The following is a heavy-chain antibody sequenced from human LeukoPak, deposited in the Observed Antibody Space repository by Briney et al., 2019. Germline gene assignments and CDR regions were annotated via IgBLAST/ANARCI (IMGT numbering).Heavy chain of an antibody. D-gene: IGHD3-9*01. V-gene: IGHV1-8*01. Sequence: GASVKVSCKASGYTFTSYDINWVRQATGQGLEWMGCMNPNSGNTGYAQKFQGRVTMTRNTSISTAYMELSSLRSEDTAVYYCARGRGIRYFDWLLNYWGQGTLVTVSS. CDR2: MNPNSGNT. J-gene: IGHJ4*02. CDR1: GYTFTSYD. CDR3: ARGRGIRYFDWLLNY.